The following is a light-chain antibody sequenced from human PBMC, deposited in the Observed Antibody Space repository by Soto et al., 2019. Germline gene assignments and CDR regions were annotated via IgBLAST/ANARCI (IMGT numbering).Light chain of an antibody. V-gene: IGLV1-44*01. CDR1: SSNIGTNT. CDR2: VDH. J-gene: IGLJ2*01. CDR3: AAWDDSLKAPV. Sequence: QSVLTQPPSASGTPGQRVTISCSGSSSNIGTNTVNWYRQLPGRAPKLLIYVDHQRPSGVPDRFSGSKSATSASLAISGLQSDDESTFYCAAWDDSLKAPVFGGGTKLTVL.